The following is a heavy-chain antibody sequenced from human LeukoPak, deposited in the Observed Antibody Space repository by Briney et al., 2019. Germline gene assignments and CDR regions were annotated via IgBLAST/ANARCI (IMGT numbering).Heavy chain of an antibody. CDR3: ARRLYYYDSSDYSDSFDF. CDR2: INPNSGGT. V-gene: IGHV1-2*02. CDR1: GYTFTGYY. J-gene: IGHJ3*01. D-gene: IGHD3-22*01. Sequence: ASVKVSCKASGYTFTGYYMHWVRQAPGQGLEWMGWINPNSGGTNYAQKFQGRVTMTRDTSISTAYMELSRLRSDDTAVYYCARRLYYYDSSDYSDSFDFWGQGTVVTVSS.